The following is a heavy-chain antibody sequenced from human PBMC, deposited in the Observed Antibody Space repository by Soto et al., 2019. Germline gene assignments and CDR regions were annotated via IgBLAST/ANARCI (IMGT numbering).Heavy chain of an antibody. J-gene: IGHJ4*02. CDR2: VNHSGTT. V-gene: IGHV4-34*01. D-gene: IGHD2-2*01. CDR1: GGSFSGYY. CDR3: ARGIGYCSSINCYSSRRLRFDS. Sequence: QVQLQQWGAGLLKPSETLSLTCAVYGGSFSGYYWTWIRQSHEKGLEWIGEVNHSGTTYYNPSLKTRVTISVHTPKNQFSLKMSSVTAADTAVYYCARGIGYCSSINCYSSRRLRFDSWGQGTLVTVSS.